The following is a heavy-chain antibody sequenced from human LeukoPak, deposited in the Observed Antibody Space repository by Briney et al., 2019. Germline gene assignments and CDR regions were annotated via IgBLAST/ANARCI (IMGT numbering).Heavy chain of an antibody. CDR2: ISSSGSTI. Sequence: PGGSLRLSCAASGFTFSSYEMNWVRQAPGKGLEWVSYISSSGSTIYYADSVKGRFTISRDNAKNSLYLQMNSLRAEGTAVYYCARDQGSGWLFDYWGQGTLVTVSS. D-gene: IGHD6-19*01. V-gene: IGHV3-48*03. J-gene: IGHJ4*02. CDR1: GFTFSSYE. CDR3: ARDQGSGWLFDY.